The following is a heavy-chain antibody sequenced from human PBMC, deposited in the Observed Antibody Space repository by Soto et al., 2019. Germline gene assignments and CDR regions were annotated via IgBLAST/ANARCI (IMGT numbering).Heavy chain of an antibody. J-gene: IGHJ3*02. CDR1: GYTFTSYG. V-gene: IGHV1-18*01. CDR3: ARDLMNYYDSSGYYGTDDVFDI. D-gene: IGHD3-22*01. Sequence: QVQLVQSGAEVKKPGASVKVSCKASGYTFTSYGISWVRQAPGQGLEWMGWISAYNGNTNYAQKLQGRVTMTTDTSTSTVYMELRSLRSDDTAVYYCARDLMNYYDSSGYYGTDDVFDIWGQGTMVTVSS. CDR2: ISAYNGNT.